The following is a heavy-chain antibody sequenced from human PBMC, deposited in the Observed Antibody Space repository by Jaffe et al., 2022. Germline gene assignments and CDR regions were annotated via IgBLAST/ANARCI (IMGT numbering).Heavy chain of an antibody. CDR1: GYTFTSYA. CDR3: ASLRLGYCSSTSCPFAFDI. J-gene: IGHJ3*02. Sequence: QVQLVQSGSELKKPGASVKVSCKASGYTFTSYAMNWVRQAPGQGLEWMGWINTNTGNPTYAQGFTGRFVFSLDTSVSTAYLQISSLKAEDTAVYYCASLRLGYCSSTSCPFAFDIWGQGTMVTVSS. CDR2: INTNTGNP. D-gene: IGHD2-2*01. V-gene: IGHV7-4-1*02.